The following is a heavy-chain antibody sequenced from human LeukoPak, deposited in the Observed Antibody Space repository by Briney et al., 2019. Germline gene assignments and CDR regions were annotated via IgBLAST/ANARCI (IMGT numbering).Heavy chain of an antibody. D-gene: IGHD3-22*01. CDR3: ARADYYDSSGYRSRDAFDI. V-gene: IGHV7-4-1*02. Sequence: ASVKVSCKASGYTFTSYAMNWVRQAPGQGLEWMGWVNTNTGNPTYAQGFTGRFVFSLDTSVSTAYLQISSLKAEDTAVYYCARADYYDSSGYRSRDAFDIWGQGTMVTVSS. CDR1: GYTFTSYA. CDR2: VNTNTGNP. J-gene: IGHJ3*02.